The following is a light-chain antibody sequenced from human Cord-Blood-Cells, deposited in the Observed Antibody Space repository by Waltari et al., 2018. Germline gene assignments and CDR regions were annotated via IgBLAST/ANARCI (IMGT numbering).Light chain of an antibody. CDR3: CSYAGSYTWV. CDR1: SSDVGGYNY. CDR2: DVS. V-gene: IGLV2-11*01. J-gene: IGLJ3*02. Sequence: QSALTQPRSVSGSPGQSVTISCTGTSSDVGGYNYVSWYKQHPCKAPKLMIYDVSKRPSGVPDRFSGSKSGNTASLTISGLQAEDEADYYCCSYAGSYTWVFGGGTKLTVL.